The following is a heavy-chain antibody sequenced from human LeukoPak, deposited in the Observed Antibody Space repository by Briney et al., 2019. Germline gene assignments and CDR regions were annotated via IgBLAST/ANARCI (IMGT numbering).Heavy chain of an antibody. CDR3: ARDPAAGTLDY. CDR2: MNPHSGNT. Sequence: ASVKVSCKTSGYTFTSYDINWVRQAPGQGLEWMGWMNPHSGNTAYAQKFQGRVTMTRNTSISTAYMELSSLRSDDTAVYYCARDPAAGTLDYWGQGTLVTVSS. CDR1: GYTFTSYD. D-gene: IGHD6-13*01. V-gene: IGHV1-8*01. J-gene: IGHJ4*02.